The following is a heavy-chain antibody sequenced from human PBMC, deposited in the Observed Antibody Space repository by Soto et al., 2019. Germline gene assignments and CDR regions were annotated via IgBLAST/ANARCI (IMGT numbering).Heavy chain of an antibody. V-gene: IGHV1-69*08. CDR3: ARDFSLGWGIEGAFDI. CDR2: IIPLLGIA. J-gene: IGHJ3*02. Sequence: QVQLVQSGAEVKKPGSSVKVSCKASGGTFSSYTISWVRQAPGQGLEWMGRIIPLLGIANYAQKFQGRVTITADNSTSTAYMELSSLTSEDTAVYYCARDFSLGWGIEGAFDIWGQGTVVTVSS. D-gene: IGHD3-16*01. CDR1: GGTFSSYT.